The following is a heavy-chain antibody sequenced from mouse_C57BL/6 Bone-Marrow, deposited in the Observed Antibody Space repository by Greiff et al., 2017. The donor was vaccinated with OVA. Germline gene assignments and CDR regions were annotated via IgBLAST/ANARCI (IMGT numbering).Heavy chain of an antibody. J-gene: IGHJ3*01. CDR3: ARDRGIYYGNVAWFAY. V-gene: IGHV5-4*01. Sequence: EVMLVESGGGLVKPGGSLKLSCAASGFTFSSYAMSWVRQTPEKRLEWVATISDGGSYTYYPDNVKGRFTISRDNAKNNLYLQMSHLKSEDTAMYYCARDRGIYYGNVAWFAYWGQGTLVTVSA. CDR2: ISDGGSYT. D-gene: IGHD2-1*01. CDR1: GFTFSSYA.